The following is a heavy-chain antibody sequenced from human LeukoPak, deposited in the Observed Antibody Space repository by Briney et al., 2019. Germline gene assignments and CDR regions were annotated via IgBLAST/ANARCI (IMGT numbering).Heavy chain of an antibody. D-gene: IGHD1-7*01. CDR2: IIPTFGTA. J-gene: IGHJ5*02. CDR1: GGTFSSYA. Sequence: SVKVSCKASGGTFSSYAISWVRQAPGQGLEWMGGIIPTFGTANYAQKFQGRVTITTDESTSTAYMELSSLRSEDTAVYYCARDNYAGANWFDPWGQGTLVTVSS. CDR3: ARDNYAGANWFDP. V-gene: IGHV1-69*05.